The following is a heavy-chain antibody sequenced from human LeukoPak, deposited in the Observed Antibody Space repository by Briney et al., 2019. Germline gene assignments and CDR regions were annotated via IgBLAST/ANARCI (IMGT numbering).Heavy chain of an antibody. CDR1: GFTFSSYW. V-gene: IGHV3-21*01. CDR3: AIDRYSSGWYTFDY. Sequence: GGSLRLSCAASGFTFSSYWIHWVRHAPGKGLVWVSSISSSSSYISYADSVKGRFTTSRDNAKNSLDLQMNSLRAEDTAVYYCAIDRYSSGWYTFDYWGQGTLVTVSS. D-gene: IGHD6-19*01. CDR2: ISSSSSYI. J-gene: IGHJ4*02.